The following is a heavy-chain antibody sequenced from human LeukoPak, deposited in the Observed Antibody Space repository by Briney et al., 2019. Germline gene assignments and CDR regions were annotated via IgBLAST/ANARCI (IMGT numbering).Heavy chain of an antibody. CDR2: IKSKTDGGTT. J-gene: IGHJ4*02. CDR1: GFTFSSYA. D-gene: IGHD6-13*01. CDR3: NRGAADY. Sequence: GGSLRLSCAASGFTFSSYAMSWVRQAPGKGLEWVGRIKSKTDGGTTDYAAPVKGRFTISRDDSKNTLYLQMNSLKTEDTAVYYCNRGAADYWGQGTLVTVSS. V-gene: IGHV3-15*01.